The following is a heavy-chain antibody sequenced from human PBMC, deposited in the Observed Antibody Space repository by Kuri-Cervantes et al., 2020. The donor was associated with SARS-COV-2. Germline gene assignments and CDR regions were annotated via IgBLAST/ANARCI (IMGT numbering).Heavy chain of an antibody. CDR1: GYKFTNYW. CDR2: IYPGDSDT. V-gene: IGHV5-51*01. J-gene: IGHJ6*02. CDR3: ARQRVDSNYGGGDYYYGMDV. Sequence: GESLKISCKGSGYKFTNYWIGWVRQMPGKGLEWMGSIYPGDSDTRHSPSFQGQVTISADKSISTAYLQWSSLKASDTAMYYCARQRVDSNYGGGDYYYGMDVWGQGTTVTVSS. D-gene: IGHD4-11*01.